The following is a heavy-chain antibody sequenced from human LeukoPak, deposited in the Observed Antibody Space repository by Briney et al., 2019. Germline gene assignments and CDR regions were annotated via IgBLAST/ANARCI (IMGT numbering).Heavy chain of an antibody. CDR2: IYSGGST. CDR3: ARVVVTGTFYYYYMDV. Sequence: GGSLRLSCAASGFTVSSNYMSWVRPAPGKGLEWVSVIYSGGSTYYADSVKGRFTISRDNSKNTLYLQMNSLRAVDTAVYYCARVVVTGTFYYYYMDVWGKGTTVTVSS. D-gene: IGHD1-7*01. CDR1: GFTVSSNY. V-gene: IGHV3-66*02. J-gene: IGHJ6*03.